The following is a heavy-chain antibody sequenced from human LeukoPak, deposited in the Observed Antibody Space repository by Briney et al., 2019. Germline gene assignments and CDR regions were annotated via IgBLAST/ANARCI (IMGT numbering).Heavy chain of an antibody. CDR1: GFTFSNAW. J-gene: IGHJ6*02. CDR2: IKSKTDGGTT. CDR3: TTGEPYYYDSSGYYYPSYYYGMDV. Sequence: GGSLRLSCAASGFTFSNAWMSWVRQAPGKGLEWVGRIKSKTDGGTTDYAAPVKGRFTISRDDSKNTLYLQMNSLKTEDTAVYYCTTGEPYYYDSSGYYYPSYYYGMDVWGQGTTVTVSS. D-gene: IGHD3-22*01. V-gene: IGHV3-15*01.